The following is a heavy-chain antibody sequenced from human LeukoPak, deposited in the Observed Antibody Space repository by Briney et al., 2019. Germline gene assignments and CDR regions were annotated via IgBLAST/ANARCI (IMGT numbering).Heavy chain of an antibody. CDR1: GFTFSSYS. D-gene: IGHD2-2*03. CDR3: ARDLDIVVVPASWFYP. CDR2: ISSSVSTI. J-gene: IGHJ5*02. V-gene: IGHV3-48*04. Sequence: PGGSLRLSCAASGFTFSSYSMNWVRQAPGKGLEWVSYISSSVSTIYYADSVRGRFTISRDDAKNSLSLQMNSLRAEDTAVYYCARDLDIVVVPASWFYPWGQGTLVTVSS.